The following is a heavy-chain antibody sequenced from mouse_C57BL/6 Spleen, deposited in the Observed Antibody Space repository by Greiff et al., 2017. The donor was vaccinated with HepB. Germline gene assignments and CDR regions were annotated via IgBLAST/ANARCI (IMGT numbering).Heavy chain of an antibody. D-gene: IGHD2-12*01. CDR2: IYPGDGDT. J-gene: IGHJ4*01. CDR3: AKGDTIVRDY. Sequence: VQLQQSGPELVKPGASVKISCKASGYTFSSSWMNWVKQRPGKGLEWIGRIYPGDGDTNYNGKFKGKATLTADKSSSTAYMQLSSLTSEDSAVYFCAKGDTIVRDYWGQGTSVTVSS. V-gene: IGHV1-82*01. CDR1: GYTFSSSW.